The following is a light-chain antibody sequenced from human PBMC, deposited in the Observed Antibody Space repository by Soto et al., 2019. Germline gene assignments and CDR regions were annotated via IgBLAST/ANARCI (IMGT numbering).Light chain of an antibody. V-gene: IGKV3-20*01. J-gene: IGKJ2*01. CDR2: GVS. Sequence: EIVLTQSPGTLSLSLGERVTLSCRARQSVSSNYLAWYQQRPGQAPRLLIHGVSSRATGIPDRFTGSGSGRDFTLTISSLEPEDSAVYYCQQYGRSPYSFGQGTKLEIK. CDR1: QSVSSNY. CDR3: QQYGRSPYS.